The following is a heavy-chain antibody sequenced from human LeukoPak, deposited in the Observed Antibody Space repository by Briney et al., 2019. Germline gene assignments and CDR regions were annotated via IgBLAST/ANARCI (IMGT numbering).Heavy chain of an antibody. CDR1: GYTFTSYY. D-gene: IGHD3-3*01. CDR2: MNPNSADT. V-gene: IGHV1-8*03. Sequence: ASVKVSCKASGYTFTSYYMHWVRQAPGQGLEWMGWMNPNSADTGYAQKFQGRVTITRNTSISTAYMELSSLRSEDTAVYYCARGVNFWSGWVSDYYYMDVWGKGTTVTVSS. J-gene: IGHJ6*03. CDR3: ARGVNFWSGWVSDYYYMDV.